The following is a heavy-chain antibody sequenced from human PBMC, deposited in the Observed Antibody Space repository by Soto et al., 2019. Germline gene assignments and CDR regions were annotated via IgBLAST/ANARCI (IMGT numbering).Heavy chain of an antibody. CDR3: ARERGDFATVRFDP. V-gene: IGHV1-2*04. CDR2: INPNSGGT. Sequence: GASVKVSCKASGYTFTGYYMHWVRQAPGQGLEWMGWINPNSGGTNYAQKFQGWVTMTRDTSISTAYMELSRLRSDDTAVYYYARERGDFATVRFDPWGQGTLVTVSS. D-gene: IGHD2-21*02. J-gene: IGHJ5*02. CDR1: GYTFTGYY.